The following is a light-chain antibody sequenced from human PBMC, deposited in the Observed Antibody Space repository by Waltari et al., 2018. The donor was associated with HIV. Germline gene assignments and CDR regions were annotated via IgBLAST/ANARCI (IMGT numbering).Light chain of an antibody. CDR2: LGS. V-gene: IGKV2-28*01. CDR3: MQALQTPYT. CDR1: QSLVHPNGKTF. J-gene: IGKJ2*01. Sequence: DIVLTQSPLSLPVTPGEPASISCRSSQSLVHPNGKTFFYWYLQMPGQPPRVPIYLGSNRASGVPDRFSGSVSGTDFRLKITRVEAEDVGVYYCMQALQTPYTFGQATTLEI.